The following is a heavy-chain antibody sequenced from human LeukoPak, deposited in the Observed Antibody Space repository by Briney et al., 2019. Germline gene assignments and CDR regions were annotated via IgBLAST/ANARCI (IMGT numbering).Heavy chain of an antibody. CDR3: ARDSAARDSSGYMQHFDY. J-gene: IGHJ4*02. Sequence: GGSLRLSCAASGFTFSSYWMSWVRQAPGKGLEWVANIKQDGGEKYYVDSVKGRFTISRENAKNSLNLQMNSLRDEDTAVYYCARDSAARDSSGYMQHFDYWGQGTLVTVSS. CDR2: IKQDGGEK. D-gene: IGHD3-22*01. V-gene: IGHV3-7*01. CDR1: GFTFSSYW.